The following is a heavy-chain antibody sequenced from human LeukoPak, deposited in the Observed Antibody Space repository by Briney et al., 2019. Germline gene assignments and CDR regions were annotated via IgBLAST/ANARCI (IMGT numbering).Heavy chain of an antibody. CDR1: GYTFTSYG. J-gene: IGHJ6*02. Sequence: GASVKVSCKASGYTFTSYGISWVRQAPGQGLEWMGWISAYNGNTNYAQKLQGRVTMTTDTSTSTAYMELRSLRSDDTAVYYCARARGLGGGSYGYYGMDVWGQGPTVTDSS. CDR3: ARARGLGGGSYGYYGMDV. V-gene: IGHV1-18*01. CDR2: ISAYNGNT. D-gene: IGHD3-16*01.